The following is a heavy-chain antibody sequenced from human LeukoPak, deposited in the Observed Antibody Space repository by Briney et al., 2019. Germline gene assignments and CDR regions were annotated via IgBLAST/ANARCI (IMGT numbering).Heavy chain of an antibody. V-gene: IGHV1-46*01. CDR1: GYTFTYRY. CDR2: INPSGSST. J-gene: IGHJ5*02. Sequence: ASVKVSCKASGYTFTYRYLHWVRQAPGQGLEWLGLINPSGSSTLYAQKFQGRVTMTRDMSTTTDYMELSSLRSEDTAFYYCARDNSVGDVAWWFDPWGQGTLVTVSS. D-gene: IGHD1-26*01. CDR3: ARDNSVGDVAWWFDP.